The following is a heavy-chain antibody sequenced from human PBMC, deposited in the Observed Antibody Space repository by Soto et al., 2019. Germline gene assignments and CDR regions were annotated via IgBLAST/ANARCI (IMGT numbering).Heavy chain of an antibody. D-gene: IGHD4-4*01. J-gene: IGHJ4*02. CDR2: IYWNDDK. CDR3: ARRPRYSNYVDY. CDR1: GFSLSTSGVG. V-gene: IGHV2-5*01. Sequence: QITLKESGPTLVKPTQTLTLTCTFSGFSLSTSGVGVGWIRQPPGKALEWLALIYWNDDKRYSPSLKSRLTHAKDTSKNQVVLNMTNMDPVDTATYFCARRPRYSNYVDYWGQGTLVTVSS.